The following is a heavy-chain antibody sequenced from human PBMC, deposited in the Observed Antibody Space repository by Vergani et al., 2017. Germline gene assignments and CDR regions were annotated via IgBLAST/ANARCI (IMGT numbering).Heavy chain of an antibody. V-gene: IGHV4-59*01. CDR3: ARSYGSGSYRFYYGMDV. J-gene: IGHJ6*04. CDR2: IYYSGST. Sequence: QVQLQESGPGLVKPSETLSLTCPVSGGSISSYYWSWIRQPPGKGLEWIGYIYYSGSTNYNPSLKSRVTISVDTSKNQFSLKLSSVTAADTAVYYCARSYGSGSYRFYYGMDVWGEGTTVTVSS. CDR1: GGSISSYY. D-gene: IGHD3-10*01.